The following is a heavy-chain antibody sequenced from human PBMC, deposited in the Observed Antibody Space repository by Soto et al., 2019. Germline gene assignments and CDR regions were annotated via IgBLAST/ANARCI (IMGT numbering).Heavy chain of an antibody. CDR3: ARGRLLWFGDPNFDY. D-gene: IGHD3-10*01. CDR1: GYTFTSYA. Sequence: ASVKVSCKASGYTFTSYAMHWVRQAPGQRLEWMGWISAYNGNTNYAQKLQGRVTMTTDTSTSTAYMELRSLRSDDTAVYYCARGRLLWFGDPNFDYWGQGTLVTVSS. V-gene: IGHV1-18*01. CDR2: ISAYNGNT. J-gene: IGHJ4*02.